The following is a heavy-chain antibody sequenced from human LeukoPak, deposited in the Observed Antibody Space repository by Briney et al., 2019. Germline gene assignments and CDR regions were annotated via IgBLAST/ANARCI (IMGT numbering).Heavy chain of an antibody. J-gene: IGHJ4*02. CDR1: GGSISSDY. D-gene: IGHD6-19*01. CDR2: MCYNGRT. CDR3: ARQTAVAGMIDY. Sequence: PSETLSLTCTVSGGSISSDYWSWLRQPPGKGLEWIAYMCYNGRTNYNPSLKSRVTISVDTSKNQFSLMLSAVTAADTAVYYCARQTAVAGMIDYWGQGILVTVSS. V-gene: IGHV4-59*08.